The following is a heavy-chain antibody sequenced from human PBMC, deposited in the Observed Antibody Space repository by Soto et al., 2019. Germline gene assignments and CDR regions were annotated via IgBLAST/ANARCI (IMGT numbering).Heavy chain of an antibody. CDR2: ISAYNGNT. Sequence: GASVKVSCKASGYTFTSYGISWVRQAPGQGLEWMGWISAYNGNTNYAQKLQGRVTMTTDTSTSTAYMELRSLRSDDTAVYYCARGTWFGELYDAFDIWGQGTMVTVSS. CDR1: GYTFTSYG. D-gene: IGHD3-10*01. CDR3: ARGTWFGELYDAFDI. V-gene: IGHV1-18*01. J-gene: IGHJ3*02.